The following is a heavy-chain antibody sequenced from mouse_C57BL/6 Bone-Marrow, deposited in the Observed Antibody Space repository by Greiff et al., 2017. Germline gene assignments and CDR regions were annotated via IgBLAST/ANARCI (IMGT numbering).Heavy chain of an antibody. CDR2: IDPSDSYT. J-gene: IGHJ3*01. CDR1: GYTFTSYW. D-gene: IGHD2-3*01. V-gene: IGHV1-69*01. Sequence: QVQLQQPGAELVMPGASVKLSCKASGYTFTSYWMHWVKQRPGQGLEWIGEIDPSDSYTNYNQKFKGKSTLTVDTSSSTAYMQLSSLTSEDSAVYYWASSLYDGYYGWFAYWGQGTLVTVSA. CDR3: ASSLYDGYYGWFAY.